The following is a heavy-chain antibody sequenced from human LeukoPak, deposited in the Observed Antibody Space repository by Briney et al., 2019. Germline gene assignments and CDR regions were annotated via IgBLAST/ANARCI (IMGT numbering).Heavy chain of an antibody. D-gene: IGHD6-13*01. CDR1: GGSFSGYY. J-gene: IGHJ5*02. CDR2: INHSGST. CDR3: ARVYSSSWYSWFDP. V-gene: IGHV4-34*01. Sequence: SETLSLTCAVYGGSFSGYYWSWIRQPPGKGLEWIGEINHSGSTNYNPSLKSRVTISVDTSKNQFSLRLSFVTAADTAVYYCARVYSSSWYSWFDPWGQGTLVTVSS.